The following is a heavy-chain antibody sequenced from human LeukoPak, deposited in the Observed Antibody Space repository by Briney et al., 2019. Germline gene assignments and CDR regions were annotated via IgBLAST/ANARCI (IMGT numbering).Heavy chain of an antibody. Sequence: SETLSLTSALSGGSISRHSWSWIRHPPGRGLECVGHIYYSGSANHNPSLPSRVTISVEESKQQIPLNLSSVTAAHTALDYFAGGGQLEYSSSAWYYYYDMGVWGKVTTVTVS. D-gene: IGHD6-6*01. CDR2: IYYSGSA. V-gene: IGHV4-59*11. CDR1: GGSISRHS. CDR3: AGGGQLEYSSSAWYYYYDMGV. J-gene: IGHJ6*03.